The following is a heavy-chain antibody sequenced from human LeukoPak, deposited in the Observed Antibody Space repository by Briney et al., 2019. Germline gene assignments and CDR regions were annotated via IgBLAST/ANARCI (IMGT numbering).Heavy chain of an antibody. Sequence: SETLSLTCTVSGGSISSYYWSWIRQPPGKGLEWIGYIYYSGSTNYDPSLKSRVTISVDTSKNQFSLKLSSVTAADTAVYYCARATSTGYSSSWYFFRYYFDYWGQGTLVTVSS. D-gene: IGHD6-13*01. CDR1: GGSISSYY. CDR3: ARATSTGYSSSWYFFRYYFDY. CDR2: IYYSGST. V-gene: IGHV4-59*01. J-gene: IGHJ4*02.